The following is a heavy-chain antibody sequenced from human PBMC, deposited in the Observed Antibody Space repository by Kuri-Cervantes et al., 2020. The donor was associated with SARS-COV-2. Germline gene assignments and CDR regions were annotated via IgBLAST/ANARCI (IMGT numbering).Heavy chain of an antibody. Sequence: GGSLRLSCAASGFNFGRSDMHWVRQAPGKGLEWVAFISNDAKHKKCMVSGKGRFTISRDNTQNTLLLQMTSLRSEDTAIYYCAKDHFGVPDFWGQGTRVNGAS. CDR2: ISNDAKHK. D-gene: IGHD2-21*01. CDR3: AKDHFGVPDF. CDR1: GFNFGRSD. V-gene: IGHV3-30*18. J-gene: IGHJ4*02.